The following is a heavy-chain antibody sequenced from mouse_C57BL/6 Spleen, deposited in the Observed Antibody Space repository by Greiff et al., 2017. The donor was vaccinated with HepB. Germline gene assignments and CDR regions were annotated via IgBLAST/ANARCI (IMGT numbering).Heavy chain of an antibody. J-gene: IGHJ3*01. CDR2: IDPSDSYT. CDR3: ARNVGSSGWFAY. D-gene: IGHD3-2*02. V-gene: IGHV1-69*01. Sequence: QVQLQQPGAELVMPGASVKLSCKASGYTFTSYWMHWVKQRPGQGLEWIGEIDPSDSYTNYNQKFKGKSTLTVDKSSSTAYMQLSSLTSEDSAVYYCARNVGSSGWFAYWGQGTLVTVSA. CDR1: GYTFTSYW.